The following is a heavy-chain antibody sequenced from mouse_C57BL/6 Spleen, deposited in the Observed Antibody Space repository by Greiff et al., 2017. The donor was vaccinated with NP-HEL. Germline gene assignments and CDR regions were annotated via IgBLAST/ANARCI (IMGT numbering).Heavy chain of an antibody. V-gene: IGHV5-16*01. CDR3: ARGGYGSSYDY. Sequence: EVMLVESEGGLVQPGSSMKLSCTASGFTFSDYYMAWVRQVPEKGLEWVANINYDGSSTYYLDSLKSRFFISRDNAKNILYLQMSSLKSEDTATYYCARGGYGSSYDYWGQGTLVTVSA. CDR1: GFTFSDYY. CDR2: INYDGSST. D-gene: IGHD1-1*01. J-gene: IGHJ3*01.